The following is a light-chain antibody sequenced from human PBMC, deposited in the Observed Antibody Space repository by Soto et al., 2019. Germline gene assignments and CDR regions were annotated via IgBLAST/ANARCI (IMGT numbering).Light chain of an antibody. CDR2: DNS. V-gene: IGLV1-44*01. CDR1: SSNIGSNT. J-gene: IGLJ3*02. Sequence: QSVLTQPPSASGTPGQGVIISCSGSSSNIGSNTVSWYQQLPGTAPRLLTNDNSQRPSGIPDRFSGSKSGTSASLAISGLQSDDEADYYCATWDDSLNAGVFGGGTKVTVL. CDR3: ATWDDSLNAGV.